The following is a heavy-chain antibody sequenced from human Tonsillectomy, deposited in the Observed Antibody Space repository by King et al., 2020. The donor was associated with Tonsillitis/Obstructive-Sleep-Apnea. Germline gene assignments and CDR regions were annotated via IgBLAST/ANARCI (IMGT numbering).Heavy chain of an antibody. V-gene: IGHV1-2*02. CDR3: ARDLGAGTNYYYGMDV. Sequence: QLVQSGAEVKKPGASVKVSCKASGYTFTGYYIHWVRQAPGQGLEWMGWIIPNTGGTNYAQQFQGRVTMTRDTSISKAYMELRRLRSDDTAVYYCARDLGAGTNYYYGMDVWGQGTTVTVSS. J-gene: IGHJ6*02. CDR2: IIPNTGGT. D-gene: IGHD1-1*01. CDR1: GYTFTGYY.